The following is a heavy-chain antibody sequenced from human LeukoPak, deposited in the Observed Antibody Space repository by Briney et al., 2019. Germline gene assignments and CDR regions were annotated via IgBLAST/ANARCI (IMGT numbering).Heavy chain of an antibody. CDR3: ARGLPWGQNSLYGMDV. J-gene: IGHJ6*02. CDR2: ISAYNGNT. D-gene: IGHD7-27*01. V-gene: IGHV1-18*01. CDR1: GYTFTSYG. Sequence: GASVKVSCKASGYTFTSYGVSWVRQAPGQGLGWMGCISAYNGNTNYAQKVQARVNMTRDTSTSTAYMELRSLRSDDTAVYYCARGLPWGQNSLYGMDVWGQGTTVTVSS.